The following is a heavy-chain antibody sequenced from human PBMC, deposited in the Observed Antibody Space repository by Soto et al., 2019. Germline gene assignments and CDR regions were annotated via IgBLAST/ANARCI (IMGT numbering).Heavy chain of an antibody. Sequence: EVQLLESGGGLVRPGGSLRLSCAASGFTFSRYAMSWVHQAPGKGLEWVSTISGSDGRTYSTDSVKGRFTISRDNSRNTAYLQMNSLRVEDTAVYYCAKGVSQYTPLALFDYWGRGTLVTVSS. CDR3: AKGVSQYTPLALFDY. D-gene: IGHD5-18*01. CDR1: GFTFSRYA. J-gene: IGHJ4*02. CDR2: ISGSDGRT. V-gene: IGHV3-23*01.